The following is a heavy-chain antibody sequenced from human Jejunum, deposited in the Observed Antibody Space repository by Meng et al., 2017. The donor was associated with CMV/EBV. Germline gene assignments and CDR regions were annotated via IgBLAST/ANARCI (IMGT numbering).Heavy chain of an antibody. CDR2: INSGGST. CDR3: AKNLYSGYDWIFDY. V-gene: IGHV3-23*01. D-gene: IGHD5-12*01. J-gene: IGHJ4*02. CDR1: GLTFSNYA. Sequence: AVYGLTFSNYAMSWVRQAPGKGLECVSGINSGGSTYYADSVKGRFTISRDNSKNTVYLQMNSLRDEDTAVYHCAKNLYSGYDWIFDYWGLGTLVTVSS.